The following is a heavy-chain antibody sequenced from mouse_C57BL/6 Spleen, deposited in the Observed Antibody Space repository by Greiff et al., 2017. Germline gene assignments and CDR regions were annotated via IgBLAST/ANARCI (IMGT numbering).Heavy chain of an antibody. CDR2: IDPEDGDT. CDR1: GFNIKDYY. Sequence: VQLQQSGAELVRPGASVKLSCTASGFNIKDYYMHWVKQRPEQGLEWIGRIDPEDGDTEYAPKFQGKATMTADTSSNTAYLQLSSLTSEDTAVYYCTTDPQPYGYDPFAYWGQGTLVTVSA. CDR3: TTDPQPYGYDPFAY. J-gene: IGHJ3*01. V-gene: IGHV14-1*01. D-gene: IGHD2-2*01.